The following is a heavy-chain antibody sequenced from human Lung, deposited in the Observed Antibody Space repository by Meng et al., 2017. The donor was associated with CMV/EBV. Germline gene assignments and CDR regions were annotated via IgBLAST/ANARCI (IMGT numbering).Heavy chain of an antibody. D-gene: IGHD3-22*01. Sequence: GEXXKISCAASGFTFSSYWMSWVRQAPGKGLEWVANIKQDGSEKYYVDSVKGRFTISRDNAKNSLYLQMNSLRAEDTAVYYCATVRYYYDSSGYPYYWGQGNXVTGAS. CDR3: ATVRYYYDSSGYPYY. V-gene: IGHV3-7*01. CDR2: IKQDGSEK. J-gene: IGHJ4*02. CDR1: GFTFSSYW.